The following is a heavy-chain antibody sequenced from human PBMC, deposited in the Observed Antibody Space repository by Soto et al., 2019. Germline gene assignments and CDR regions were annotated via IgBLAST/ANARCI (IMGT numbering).Heavy chain of an antibody. CDR3: ARAFSSSSAVDL. CDR1: GGSLSSYY. J-gene: IGHJ5*02. CDR2: IYDSESA. D-gene: IGHD6-6*01. Sequence: PSETLSLTCVVSGGSLSSYYWSWIRQPPGKGLEWIGYIYDSESAYYNPSLKSRVTISMDTSKNQFAMRLSSVTAADTAVYFCARAFSSSSAVDLWGQGTQVTVSS. V-gene: IGHV4-59*12.